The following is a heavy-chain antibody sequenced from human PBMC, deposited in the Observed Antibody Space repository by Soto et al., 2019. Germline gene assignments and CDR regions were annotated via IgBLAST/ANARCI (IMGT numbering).Heavy chain of an antibody. V-gene: IGHV4-59*08. J-gene: IGHJ4*02. Sequence: TSETLSLTCIVSGGSMSSYYLGWFRQPPGKGLEWIGYIYYTGTTTYHPSLKSRVTISIDTSRNQFSLKLNSVTAADTAVYYCARLGGYYQAFDQWGQGSLVTVSS. D-gene: IGHD2-21*02. CDR2: IYYTGTT. CDR3: ARLGGYYQAFDQ. CDR1: GGSMSSYY.